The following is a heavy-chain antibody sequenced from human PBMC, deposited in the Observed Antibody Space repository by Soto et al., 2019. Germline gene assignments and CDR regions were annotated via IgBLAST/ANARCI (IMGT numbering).Heavy chain of an antibody. CDR2: ISYDGSNK. J-gene: IGHJ4*02. D-gene: IGHD5-18*01. CDR3: AKGFPYSVIDY. V-gene: IGHV3-30*18. Sequence: QVQLVESGGGVVQPGRSLRLSCAASGFTFSTYGMHWVRQAPGKGLEWVAVISYDGSNKYYADSVKGRFTISRDNSKNTLYLKMSSLRAEDTAVYYCAKGFPYSVIDYWAQGPLVTVSS. CDR1: GFTFSTYG.